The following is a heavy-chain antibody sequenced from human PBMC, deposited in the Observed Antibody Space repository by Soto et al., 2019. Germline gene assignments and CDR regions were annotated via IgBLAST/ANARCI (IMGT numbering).Heavy chain of an antibody. CDR2: IWYDGSNK. CDR3: AREGPGVGATTVGYYGMDV. V-gene: IGHV3-33*01. Sequence: QVQLVESGGGVVQPGRSLRLSCAASEFTFSSYGMHWVRQAPGKGLEWVAVIWYDGSNKYYADSVKGRFTISRDNSKNTLYRQMNSLRAEDTAVYYCAREGPGVGATTVGYYGMDVWGQGTTVTVSS. D-gene: IGHD1-26*01. CDR1: EFTFSSYG. J-gene: IGHJ6*02.